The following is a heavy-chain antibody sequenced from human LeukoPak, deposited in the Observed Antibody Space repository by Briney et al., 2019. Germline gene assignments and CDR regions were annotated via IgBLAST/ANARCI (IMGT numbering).Heavy chain of an antibody. V-gene: IGHV3-48*03. D-gene: IGHD3-10*02. Sequence: PGGSLRLSCAASGFTFTNYEMNWVRQAPGKGLEWVSYISSSGSTIYYADSVKGRFTISRDNAKNSLYLQMNSLRAEDTAVYYCAELGITMIGGVWGKGTTVTISS. CDR2: ISSSGSTI. J-gene: IGHJ6*04. CDR3: AELGITMIGGV. CDR1: GFTFTNYE.